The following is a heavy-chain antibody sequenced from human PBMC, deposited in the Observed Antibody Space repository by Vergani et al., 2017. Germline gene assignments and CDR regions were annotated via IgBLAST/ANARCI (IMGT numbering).Heavy chain of an antibody. CDR3: ARAHRYSGSYYHGVEGGLL. D-gene: IGHD1-26*01. Sequence: QLQLQESGPGLVKPSETLSLTCTVSGGSISSSSYYWGWIRQPPGKGLEWIGSIYYSGSTYYNPSLKSRVTISVDTSKNQFSLKLSSVTAADTAVYYCARAHRYSGSYYHGVEGGLLWGQGTLVTVSS. J-gene: IGHJ4*02. V-gene: IGHV4-39*07. CDR1: GGSISSSSYY. CDR2: IYYSGST.